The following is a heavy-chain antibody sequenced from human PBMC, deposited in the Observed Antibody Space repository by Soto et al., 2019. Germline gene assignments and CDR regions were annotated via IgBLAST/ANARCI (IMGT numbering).Heavy chain of an antibody. V-gene: IGHV4-30-4*01. CDR3: ARAGYSSSWYWFDP. J-gene: IGHJ5*02. CDR1: GGSISSGDYY. Sequence: PSETLSLTCTVSGGSISSGDYYWSWIRQPPGKGLEWIGYIYYSGSTYYNPSLKSRVTISVDTSKNQFSLKLSSVTAADTAVYYCARAGYSSSWYWFDPWGQGTLVTVSS. D-gene: IGHD6-13*01. CDR2: IYYSGST.